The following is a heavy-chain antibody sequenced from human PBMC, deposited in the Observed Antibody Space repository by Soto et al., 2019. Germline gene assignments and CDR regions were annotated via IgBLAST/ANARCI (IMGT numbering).Heavy chain of an antibody. CDR3: AGDPFQGFGS. CDR2: IFGDGRT. Sequence: EVQLVESGGGLVQPGGSLRPSCAASGFTVGNNYMSWVRQAPTKGLEWLSVIFGDGRTYYADSVKGRFTVSRDSSENTLFLQINNLRAEDTAVYYCAGDPFQGFGSWGHGTLVTVSS. J-gene: IGHJ5*01. CDR1: GFTVGNNY. V-gene: IGHV3-66*01.